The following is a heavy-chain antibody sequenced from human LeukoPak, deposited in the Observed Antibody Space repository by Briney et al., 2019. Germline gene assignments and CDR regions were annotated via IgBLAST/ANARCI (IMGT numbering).Heavy chain of an antibody. CDR1: GFTFSSYG. Sequence: GRSLRLSCAASGFTFSSYGMHWVRQAPGKGLEWVAVISYDGSNKYYADFVKGRFTISRDNSKNTLYLQMNSLRAEDTAVYYCAKDSVSGRARRANRFDYWGQGTLVTVSS. CDR2: ISYDGSNK. V-gene: IGHV3-30*18. D-gene: IGHD1-14*01. J-gene: IGHJ4*02. CDR3: AKDSVSGRARRANRFDY.